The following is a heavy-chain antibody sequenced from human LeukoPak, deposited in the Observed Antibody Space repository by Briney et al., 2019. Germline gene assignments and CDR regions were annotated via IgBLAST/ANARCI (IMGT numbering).Heavy chain of an antibody. V-gene: IGHV1-2*02. CDR2: INPNSGGT. CDR1: GYTFTDYY. Sequence: ASVTVSCKASGYTFTDYYMHWVRQAPGQGLEWMGWINPNSGGTNYAQKFQGRVTMTRDTSINTAYMELSRLRSDDTAVYYCATVRELGFDYWGQGTLVTVSS. D-gene: IGHD6-13*01. J-gene: IGHJ4*02. CDR3: ATVRELGFDY.